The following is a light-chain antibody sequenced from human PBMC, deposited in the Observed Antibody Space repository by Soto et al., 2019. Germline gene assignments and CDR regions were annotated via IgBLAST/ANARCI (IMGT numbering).Light chain of an antibody. CDR2: DVS. CDR3: SSYTSSGSLYV. CDR1: SSDVSGYNY. V-gene: IGLV2-14*01. Sequence: QSALTQPASVSGSPGQSITISCTGTSSDVSGYNYVSWYQQHPGKAPKLMIFDVSNRPSGVSNRFSGSKSGYTASLTISGLQAEDEADYYCSSYTSSGSLYVFGTGTKLTVL. J-gene: IGLJ1*01.